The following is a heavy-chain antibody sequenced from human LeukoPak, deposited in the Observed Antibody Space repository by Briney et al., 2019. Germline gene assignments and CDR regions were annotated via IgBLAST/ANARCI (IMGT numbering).Heavy chain of an antibody. V-gene: IGHV4-39*07. J-gene: IGHJ5*02. CDR2: IYNSGST. CDR1: GDSISRSRHF. CDR3: AGWGTYASTSNWFDP. D-gene: IGHD2-2*01. Sequence: SETLSLTCNVSGDSISRSRHFWAWIRQSPGRGLEWIGYIYNSGSTYYNPSLKSRVTISVDTSKNQFSLRLSSVTAADTAVYYCAGWGTYASTSNWFDPWGQGTLVTVSS.